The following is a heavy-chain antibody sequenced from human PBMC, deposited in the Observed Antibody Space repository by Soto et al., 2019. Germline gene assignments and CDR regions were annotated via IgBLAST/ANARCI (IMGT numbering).Heavy chain of an antibody. V-gene: IGHV5-10-1*01. D-gene: IGHD3-10*01. J-gene: IGHJ6*02. CDR1: GYSFTSYW. CDR3: ARQYGSGSYYAYYYYGMDV. CDR2: IDPIDSYT. Sequence: PGESLKISCNGSGYSFTSYWISWVRQMPGKGLEWMGRIDPIDSYTNYSPSFQGHVTISADKSISTAYLQWSSLKASDTAMYYCARQYGSGSYYAYYYYGMDVWGQGTTVTVSS.